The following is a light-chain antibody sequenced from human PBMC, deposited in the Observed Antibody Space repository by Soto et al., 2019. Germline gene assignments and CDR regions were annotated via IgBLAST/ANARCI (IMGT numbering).Light chain of an antibody. J-gene: IGKJ1*01. CDR2: KAS. CDR1: QRISSW. V-gene: IGKV1-5*03. CDR3: EQYNDTCT. Sequence: DIQMTQSPSTLSASVGDRVTISCLARQRISSWLAWYQHKPGKAPNLLIYKASPLQSGVPSRFSGSGSGTEFTLAISSLQPDDSATYYCEQYNDTCTFGQGTKVE.